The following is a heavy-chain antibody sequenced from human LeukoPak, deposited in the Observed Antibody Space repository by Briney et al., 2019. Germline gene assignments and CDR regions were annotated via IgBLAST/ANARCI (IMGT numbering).Heavy chain of an antibody. CDR1: GFTFSNYW. D-gene: IGHD6-19*01. Sequence: PGGSLRLSCAASGFTFSNYWMLWVRQAPGKGLESVSRINTDGTVTTYADSVKCRFTVSRDNADNTMFLQMNSVRDEDTAVYYCATKQWLAPPPDSWGQGTPVTVSS. V-gene: IGHV3-74*01. J-gene: IGHJ4*02. CDR2: INTDGTVT. CDR3: ATKQWLAPPPDS.